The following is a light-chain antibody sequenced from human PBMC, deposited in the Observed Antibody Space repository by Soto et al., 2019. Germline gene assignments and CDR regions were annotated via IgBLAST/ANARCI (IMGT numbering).Light chain of an antibody. CDR3: SSYTNINTRACV. CDR1: SSDVGDYNY. CDR2: GVS. Sequence: QSALTQPASVSGSPGQSITISCTGTSSDVGDYNYVSWYQQPPGRAPKLLIYGVSNRPSGVSNRFSGSKSDNTASLTISGLQAEDEADYYCSSYTNINTRACVFGTGTKLTVL. V-gene: IGLV2-14*01. J-gene: IGLJ1*01.